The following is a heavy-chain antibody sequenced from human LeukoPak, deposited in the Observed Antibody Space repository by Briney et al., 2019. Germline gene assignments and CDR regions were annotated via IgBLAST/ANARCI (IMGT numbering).Heavy chain of an antibody. V-gene: IGHV4-59*01. Sequence: SETLSLTCTLSGGSISTYYWSWIRQPPGKGLEWIGCIYHSGSTNYNPSLKSRVTISVDTSKNQFSLKLSSVTAADTAVYYCARGGGYASPIGYWGQGTLVTVSS. CDR1: GGSISTYY. CDR3: ARGGGYASPIGY. J-gene: IGHJ4*02. CDR2: IYHSGST. D-gene: IGHD5-12*01.